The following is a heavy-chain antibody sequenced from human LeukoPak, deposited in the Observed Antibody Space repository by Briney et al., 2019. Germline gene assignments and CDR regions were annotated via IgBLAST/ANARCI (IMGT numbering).Heavy chain of an antibody. CDR3: ARERSYSSSSRESYYYYMDV. V-gene: IGHV4-4*07. CDR2: IYTSGST. CDR1: GRSISSYY. D-gene: IGHD6-6*01. Sequence: SETLSLTCTVSGRSISSYYWSWIRQPAGKGLEWIGRIYTSGSTNYNPSLKSRVTMSVDTSKNQFSLKLSSVTAADTAVYYCARERSYSSSSRESYYYYMDVWGKGTTVTVSS. J-gene: IGHJ6*03.